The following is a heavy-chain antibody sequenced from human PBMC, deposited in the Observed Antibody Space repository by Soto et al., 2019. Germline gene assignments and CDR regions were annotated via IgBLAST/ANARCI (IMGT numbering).Heavy chain of an antibody. J-gene: IGHJ5*02. CDR2: INPNSGGT. CDR3: ARVDVAARSLP. V-gene: IGHV1-2*02. CDR1: GYTFTGYY. Sequence: ASVKFSCKSSGYTFTGYYMHCVRQAPGQGLEWMGWINPNSGGTNYAQKFQGRVTMTRDTSISTAYMELSRLRSDDTAVYYCARVDVAARSLPWGQGTLVNLSS. D-gene: IGHD6-6*01.